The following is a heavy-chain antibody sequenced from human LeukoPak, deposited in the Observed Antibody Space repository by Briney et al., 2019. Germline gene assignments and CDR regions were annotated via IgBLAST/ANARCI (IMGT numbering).Heavy chain of an antibody. CDR2: INWNGGSP. CDR3: ARVDAISHTNWGFGGHSNNFDF. D-gene: IGHD7-27*01. V-gene: IGHV3-20*04. CDR1: GFIFDDYG. Sequence: SGGSLRLSCAASGFIFDDYGMSWVRQAPGKGLEWVSGINWNGGSPGYADSVKGRFTISRDNAKNSLYLQMNSLRAEDTALYYCARVDAISHTNWGFGGHSNNFDFWSQGTLVTVSS. J-gene: IGHJ4*02.